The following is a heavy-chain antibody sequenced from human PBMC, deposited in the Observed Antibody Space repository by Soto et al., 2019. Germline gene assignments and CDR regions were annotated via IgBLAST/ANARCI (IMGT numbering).Heavy chain of an antibody. CDR2: IYRSGTT. D-gene: IGHD3-10*01. J-gene: IGHJ4*02. CDR1: VGPISRGDYS. CDR3: ASEKTNYFFDL. Sequence: PAETLCLTSPVSVGPISRGDYSWSWIRQPPGKGLEWIGYIYRSGTTYYKPSLKSRVSISLDKSKNQFSLNLASVTAAYTAVYYCASEKTNYFFDLWGQGHLVTVSS. V-gene: IGHV4-30-2*01.